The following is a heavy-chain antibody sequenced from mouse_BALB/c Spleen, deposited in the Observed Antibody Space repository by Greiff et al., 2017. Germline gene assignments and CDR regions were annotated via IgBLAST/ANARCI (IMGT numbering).Heavy chain of an antibody. CDR3: ARRGNGYYDY. J-gene: IGHJ2*01. D-gene: IGHD2-3*01. Sequence: VQLQQSGAELVRPGVSVKISCKGSGYTFTDYAMHWVKQSHAKSLEWIGVISTYYGDASYNQKFKGKATMTVDKSSSTAYMELARLTSEDSAIYYCARRGNGYYDYWGQGTTLTVSS. CDR1: GYTFTDYA. CDR2: ISTYYGDA. V-gene: IGHV1S137*01.